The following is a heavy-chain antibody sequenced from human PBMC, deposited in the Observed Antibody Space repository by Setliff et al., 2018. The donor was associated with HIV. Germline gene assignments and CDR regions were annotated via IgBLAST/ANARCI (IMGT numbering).Heavy chain of an antibody. V-gene: IGHV4-59*01. Sequence: PSETLSLTCTVSGGSITGYYWSWIRQPPGKGLEWIGYIFYSGSTNYNPSLKSRVTISVDASKNQFSLRLSSVTAADTAVYYCARGFLRSRRRWFDPWGQGTLVTVSS. J-gene: IGHJ5*02. D-gene: IGHD4-17*01. CDR3: ARGFLRSRRRWFDP. CDR2: IFYSGST. CDR1: GGSITGYY.